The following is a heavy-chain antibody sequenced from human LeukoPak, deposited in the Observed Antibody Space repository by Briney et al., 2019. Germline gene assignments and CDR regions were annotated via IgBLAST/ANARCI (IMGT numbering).Heavy chain of an antibody. D-gene: IGHD2-2*01. CDR3: ARVVWYQLPPFDY. J-gene: IGHJ4*02. Sequence: GGSLRLSCAASGFTFSSYWMSWVRQAPGKGLEWVANIKRDGSEKYYVDSVKGRFTISRDNAKNSLYLPMNSLRAEDTAVYYCARVVWYQLPPFDYWGQGTLVTVSS. CDR1: GFTFSSYW. V-gene: IGHV3-7*01. CDR2: IKRDGSEK.